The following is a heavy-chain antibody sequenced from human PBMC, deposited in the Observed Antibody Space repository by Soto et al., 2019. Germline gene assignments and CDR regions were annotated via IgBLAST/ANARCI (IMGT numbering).Heavy chain of an antibody. Sequence: GGSLRLSCAASGFTFSTYSMNWVRQAPGKGLEWVSYISSSSSTIFYTDSVKGRFTVSRDNAKNSLYLQMNSLRAEDTAVYYCARYDSSGYYWPYYYYGMDVWGQGTTVTVSS. J-gene: IGHJ6*02. CDR2: ISSSSSTI. CDR3: ARYDSSGYYWPYYYYGMDV. V-gene: IGHV3-48*01. CDR1: GFTFSTYS. D-gene: IGHD3-22*01.